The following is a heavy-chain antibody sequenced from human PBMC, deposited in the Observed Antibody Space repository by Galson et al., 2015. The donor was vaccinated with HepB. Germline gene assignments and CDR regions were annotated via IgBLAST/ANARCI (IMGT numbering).Heavy chain of an antibody. CDR1: GGTFSSYA. CDR2: ISAYNGNT. J-gene: IGHJ6*02. D-gene: IGHD5-12*01. Sequence: SVKVSCKASGGTFSSYAISWVRQAPGQGLEWMGWISAYNGNTNYAQKLQGRVTMTTDTSTSTAYMELRSLRSDDTAVYYCARVATTAGYYYGMDVWGQGTTVTVSS. CDR3: ARVATTAGYYYGMDV. V-gene: IGHV1-18*01.